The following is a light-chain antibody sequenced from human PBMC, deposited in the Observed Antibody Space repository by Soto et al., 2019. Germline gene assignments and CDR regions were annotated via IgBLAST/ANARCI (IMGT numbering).Light chain of an antibody. V-gene: IGKV3-11*01. CDR1: QSVNNY. CDR3: QHRVNWPT. CDR2: DVS. J-gene: IGKJ4*01. Sequence: EIVLTQSPATLCLSPGERATLSCRASQSVNNYLGWYQQKSGQAPRLLISDVSKRATGIPARFSGSGSGTDFTLTISSLEPEDFAIYYCQHRVNWPTFGGGTKVEIK.